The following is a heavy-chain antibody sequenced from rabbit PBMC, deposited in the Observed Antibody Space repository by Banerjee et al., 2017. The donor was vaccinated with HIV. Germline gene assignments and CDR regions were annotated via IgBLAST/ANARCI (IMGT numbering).Heavy chain of an antibody. CDR3: ARDAGGGGYDLDL. D-gene: IGHD1-1*01. CDR2: IDAGSSGIT. J-gene: IGHJ4*01. V-gene: IGHV1S40*01. CDR1: GFTISSSYW. Sequence: QSLEESGGDLVKPGASLTLTCTASGFTISSSYWMCWVRQAPGKGLEWIGCIDAGSSGITEYASWAKGRFTISKPSSTTVTLQMTSLTAADTATYFCARDAGGGGYDLDLWGPGTLVTV.